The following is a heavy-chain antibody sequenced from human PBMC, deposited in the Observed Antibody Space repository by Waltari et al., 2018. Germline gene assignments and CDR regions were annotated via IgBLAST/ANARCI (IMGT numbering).Heavy chain of an antibody. V-gene: IGHV5-51*01. D-gene: IGHD3-16*01. J-gene: IGHJ5*02. CDR2: CYPAYSQT. Sequence: EVQLVQSGAEVKKPGESLRISCRGSGYGFSSYWIAWVRQMPGKGLEGMGTCYPAYSQTTYRPSFRGQGTISADKALRTVYLQWSSLKASDTAVYYCARHIMTEEGSSFDWFDPWGQGTQVTVSS. CDR1: GYGFSSYW. CDR3: ARHIMTEEGSSFDWFDP.